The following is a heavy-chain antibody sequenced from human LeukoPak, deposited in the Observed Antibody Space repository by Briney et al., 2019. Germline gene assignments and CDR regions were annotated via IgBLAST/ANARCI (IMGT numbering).Heavy chain of an antibody. D-gene: IGHD3-22*01. V-gene: IGHV3-23*01. Sequence: GASLRLSCAASGFTFSSYAMSWVRQAPGKGLEWVSAISGSGGSTYYADSVKCRFTISRDNSKNTLYLQMNSLRAEDTAVYYCAKVSHYYDLKGHPSIDAFDIWGQGTMVTVSS. J-gene: IGHJ3*02. CDR2: ISGSGGST. CDR3: AKVSHYYDLKGHPSIDAFDI. CDR1: GFTFSSYA.